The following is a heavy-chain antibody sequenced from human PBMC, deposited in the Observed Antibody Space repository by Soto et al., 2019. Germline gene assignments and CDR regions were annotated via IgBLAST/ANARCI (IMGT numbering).Heavy chain of an antibody. V-gene: IGHV3-21*01. J-gene: IGHJ4*02. CDR1: GFTFSSYS. CDR2: ISSSRGYV. CDR3: ARGRSLNTNMDY. D-gene: IGHD2-15*01. Sequence: EVQLVESGGGLVKPGESLRLSCAASGFTFSSYSMNWVRQAPGKGLEWVSSISSSRGYVSYADSVKGRFTISRDNAKNSPYLQMDSLRAEDTAVYYCARGRSLNTNMDYWGQGTLVTVSS.